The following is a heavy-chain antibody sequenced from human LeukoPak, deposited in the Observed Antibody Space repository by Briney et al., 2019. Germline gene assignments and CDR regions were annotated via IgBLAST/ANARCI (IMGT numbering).Heavy chain of an antibody. D-gene: IGHD3-10*01. CDR1: GFTFSSYS. J-gene: IGHJ2*01. CDR2: IRSSSSTI. CDR3: ARTVRGVSTYFDL. Sequence: GGSLRLSRAASGFTFSSYSMNWVRQAPGKGLEWVSYIRSSSSTIYYADSVKGRFTISRDNAKNSVYLQMNSLRDEDTALYYCARTVRGVSTYFDLWGRGTLVTVSS. V-gene: IGHV3-48*02.